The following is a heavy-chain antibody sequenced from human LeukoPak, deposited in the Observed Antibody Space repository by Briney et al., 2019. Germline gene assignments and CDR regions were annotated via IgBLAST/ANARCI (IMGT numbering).Heavy chain of an antibody. Sequence: PSETLSLTCTVSGGSISSYYWSWIRQPPGKGLEWIGYIYYSGSTNYNPSLKSRVTISVDTSKNQFSLKLSSVTAADTAVYYCARGYYDYAWGSYRPMPFDYWGQGTLVTVSS. D-gene: IGHD3-16*02. CDR2: IYYSGST. CDR3: ARGYYDYAWGSYRPMPFDY. CDR1: GGSISSYY. V-gene: IGHV4-59*01. J-gene: IGHJ4*02.